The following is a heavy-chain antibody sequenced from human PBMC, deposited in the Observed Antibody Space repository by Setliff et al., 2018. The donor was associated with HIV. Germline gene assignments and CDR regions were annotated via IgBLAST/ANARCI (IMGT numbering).Heavy chain of an antibody. CDR3: ARRDTDVWDDPFHIRGQGTTVTTRDY. V-gene: IGHV4-38-2*01. Sequence: TSETLSLTCAVSGYAISSGYYWTWVRQPPGKGLEWIGEINHNGYTKFNPSLKSRLTISVDTSKNQFSMKLKSVTAADTAIYYCARRDTDVWDDPFHIRGQGTTVTTRDYWGQGTLVTVSS. CDR2: INHNGYT. D-gene: IGHD4-17*01. J-gene: IGHJ4*02. CDR1: GYAISSGYY.